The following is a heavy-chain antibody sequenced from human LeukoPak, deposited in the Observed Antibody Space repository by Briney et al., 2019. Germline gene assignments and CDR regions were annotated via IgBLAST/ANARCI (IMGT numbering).Heavy chain of an antibody. V-gene: IGHV3-21*01. D-gene: IGHD3-16*01. Sequence: GGSLRLSCAASGFTFSSYSMNWVRQAPGKGLEWVSSISSSSSYIYYADSVKGRFTISRDNAKNSLYLQMNSLRAEDTAVYYCARHELGGGYYYYYYMDVWGKGTTVTVSS. CDR1: GFTFSSYS. CDR2: ISSSSSYI. CDR3: ARHELGGGYYYYYYMDV. J-gene: IGHJ6*03.